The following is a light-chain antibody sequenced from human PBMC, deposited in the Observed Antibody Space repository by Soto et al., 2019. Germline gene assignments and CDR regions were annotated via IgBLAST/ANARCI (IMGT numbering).Light chain of an antibody. CDR3: QQYGNSHSIT. Sequence: EIVLTQSPGTLSLSPGERATLSCRASQSVSSSYLAWYQKKPGQAPRLIISCASSRATGIPDRFSGSGSGTDFTLTISRLEPEDFAGYYWQQYGNSHSITVGQGTRLEIK. CDR2: CAS. J-gene: IGKJ5*01. CDR1: QSVSSSY. V-gene: IGKV3-20*01.